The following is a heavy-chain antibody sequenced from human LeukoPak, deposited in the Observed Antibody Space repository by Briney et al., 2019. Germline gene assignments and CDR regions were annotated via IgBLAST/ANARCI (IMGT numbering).Heavy chain of an antibody. D-gene: IGHD2-21*02. CDR1: GFTFSSYG. V-gene: IGHV3-30*18. Sequence: PGRSLRLSCAASGFTFSSYGMHWVRQAPGKGLEWVAVISYDGSNKYYADSVKGRFTISRDNSKNTLYPQMNSLRAEDTAVYYCAKDPYCGGDCYPFIWGQGTLVTVSS. CDR3: AKDPYCGGDCYPFI. CDR2: ISYDGSNK. J-gene: IGHJ4*02.